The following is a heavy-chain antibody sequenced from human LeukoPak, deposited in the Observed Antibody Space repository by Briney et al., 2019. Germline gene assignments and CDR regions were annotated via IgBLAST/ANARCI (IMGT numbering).Heavy chain of an antibody. CDR1: GFTFSSYS. CDR3: AKDLPGLLWFGELFHGAFDI. J-gene: IGHJ3*02. V-gene: IGHV3-48*04. Sequence: PEGSLRLSCAASGFTFSSYSMNWVRQAPGKGLEWVSYISSSSTSIYYADSVKGRFTISRDNAKNSLYLQMNSLRAEDTAVYYCAKDLPGLLWFGELFHGAFDIWGQGTMVTVSS. D-gene: IGHD3-10*01. CDR2: ISSSSTSI.